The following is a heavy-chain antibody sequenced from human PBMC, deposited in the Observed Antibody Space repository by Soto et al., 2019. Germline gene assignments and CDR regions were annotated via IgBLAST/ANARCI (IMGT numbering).Heavy chain of an antibody. CDR1: GDSIGSNNFY. D-gene: IGHD2-2*01. CDR2: INYSGST. J-gene: IGHJ6*01. Sequence: SDTLSLTCTVSGDSIGSNNFYWGWIRQPPGKGLEWIGGINYSGSTYYNPSLRSRVTISVDTSKNQFSLMLSSVTAADTAVYYCARLPGYCTGTSCYGYYHMDVWGQGTTVT. CDR3: ARLPGYCTGTSCYGYYHMDV. V-gene: IGHV4-39*01.